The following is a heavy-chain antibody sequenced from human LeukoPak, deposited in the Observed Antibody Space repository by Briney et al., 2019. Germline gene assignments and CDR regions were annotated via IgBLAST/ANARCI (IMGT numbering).Heavy chain of an antibody. J-gene: IGHJ4*02. CDR1: GFTVSSNY. Sequence: QAGGSLRLSCAASGFTVSSNYMSWVRQAPGKGLEWVSVIYSGGSTYYADSVKGRFTISRDNSKNTLYLQMNSLRAEDTAVYYCASGKITIFGILINYYWGQGTLVTVSS. CDR3: ASGKITIFGILINYY. D-gene: IGHD3-3*01. CDR2: IYSGGST. V-gene: IGHV3-66*01.